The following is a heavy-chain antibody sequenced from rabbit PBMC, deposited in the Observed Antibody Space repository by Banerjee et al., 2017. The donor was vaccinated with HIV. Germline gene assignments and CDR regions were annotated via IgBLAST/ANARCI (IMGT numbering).Heavy chain of an antibody. J-gene: IGHJ4*01. CDR1: GFDFSSYG. Sequence: QEQLVESGGGLVQPGGSLKLSCKASGFDFSSYGVSWVRQAPGKGLEWIAFLYPIYGATDYASWVNGRFTVSSDNAQNTVDLQMNSLTAADTATYFCARGVRVYTYGYAGYAYATLNLWGQGTLVTVS. D-gene: IGHD6-1*01. CDR3: ARGVRVYTYGYAGYAYATLNL. CDR2: LYPIYGAT. V-gene: IGHV1S47*01.